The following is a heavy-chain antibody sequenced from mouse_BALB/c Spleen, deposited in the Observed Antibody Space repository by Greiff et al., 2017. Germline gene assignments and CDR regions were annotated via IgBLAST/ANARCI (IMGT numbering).Heavy chain of an antibody. CDR3: ARGGIYSRPFDY. CDR2: IRYSGSP. Sequence: DVQLVESGPSLVKPSQTLSLTCSVTGDSITSGYWNWVRKFPGNKLEYMGYIRYSGSPYYNPSRKSRISIIRDTSKNQYYLQLNSVTTEDTATYYCARGGIYSRPFDYWGQGTTLTVSS. CDR1: GDSITSGY. D-gene: IGHD2-1*01. V-gene: IGHV3-8*02. J-gene: IGHJ2*01.